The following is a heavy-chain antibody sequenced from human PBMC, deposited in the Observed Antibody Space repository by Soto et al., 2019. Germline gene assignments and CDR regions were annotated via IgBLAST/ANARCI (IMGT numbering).Heavy chain of an antibody. CDR3: AKESRSSNAFDI. CDR2: ISWNSGSI. Sequence: PGGSLRLSCAASGFTFDDYAMHWVRQAPGKGLEWVSGISWNSGSIGYADSVKGRFTISRDNAKNSLYLQMNSLRAEDTALYYCAKESRSSNAFDIWGQGTMVTVSS. V-gene: IGHV3-9*01. CDR1: GFTFDDYA. J-gene: IGHJ3*02.